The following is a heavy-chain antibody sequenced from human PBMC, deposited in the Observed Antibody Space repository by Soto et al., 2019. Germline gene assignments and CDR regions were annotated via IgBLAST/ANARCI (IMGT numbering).Heavy chain of an antibody. D-gene: IGHD3-10*01. V-gene: IGHV1-46*01. J-gene: IGHJ4*02. CDR3: ARGPHYYESGSPSWSTAD. Sequence: ASLKVSCKASGYTFTTYYMHWVRQAPGQGLEWMGIISPDGGRTSYAQKFQGRVTMTTDTSTNTAYMELRSLRSDDTALYYCARGPHYYESGSPSWSTADWGQGTLVTVSS. CDR1: GYTFTTYY. CDR2: ISPDGGRT.